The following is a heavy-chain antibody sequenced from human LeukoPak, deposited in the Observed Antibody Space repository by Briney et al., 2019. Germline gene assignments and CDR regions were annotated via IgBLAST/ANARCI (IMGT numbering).Heavy chain of an antibody. CDR3: ANIAGATFDI. CDR2: IKQDGNEK. CDR1: GFTFRTYW. D-gene: IGHD6-25*01. V-gene: IGHV3-7*01. J-gene: IGHJ3*02. Sequence: PGGSLRLSCAASGFTFRTYWMSWVRQAPGKGLEWVANIKQDGNEKYYVDSVKGRFTISRDNAKNTLYLQMNSLRAEDTAVYYCANIAGATFDIWGQGTMVTVSS.